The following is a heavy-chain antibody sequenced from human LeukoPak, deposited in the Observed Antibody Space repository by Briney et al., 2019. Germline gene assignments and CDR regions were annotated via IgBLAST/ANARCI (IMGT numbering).Heavy chain of an antibody. V-gene: IGHV3-30*03. J-gene: IGHJ4*02. CDR2: VSYDESNK. CDR1: GFTFSRYG. CDR3: ASQYTSGWYVAFEY. Sequence: PGGSLRLSCEASGFTFSRYGMHWVRQAPGKGLEWVTVVSYDESNKFYADSVRGRFTISRDNSKNTLYLQMNSLRAEDTAVYYCASQYTSGWYVAFEYWGQGALVTVSS. D-gene: IGHD6-19*01.